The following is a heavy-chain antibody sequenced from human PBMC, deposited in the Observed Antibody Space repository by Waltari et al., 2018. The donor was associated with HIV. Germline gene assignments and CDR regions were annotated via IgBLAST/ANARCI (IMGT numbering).Heavy chain of an antibody. Sequence: QLQLQESGPGPVKPSETLSLTCTVSGGSISSSNYFWGWIRQPPGKGLECIGSIYHSGSTYYNPSLKSRVTISVDTSKSQFSLKLSSVTAADTAVYYCASTGYTYGLDYWGQGTLVTVSS. V-gene: IGHV4-39*01. CDR3: ASTGYTYGLDY. CDR1: GGSISSSNYF. J-gene: IGHJ4*02. D-gene: IGHD5-18*01. CDR2: IYHSGST.